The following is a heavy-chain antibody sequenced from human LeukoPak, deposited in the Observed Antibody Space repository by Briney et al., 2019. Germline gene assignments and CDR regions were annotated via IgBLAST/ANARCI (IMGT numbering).Heavy chain of an antibody. D-gene: IGHD6-13*01. Sequence: ASVKVSCKASGYTFTSYDINWVRQATGQGLEWMGWMNPNSGNTGYAQKFQGRVTMTRDTSISTAYMELSRLRSDDTAVYYCARDKSDSSSPSDYWGQGTLVTVSS. CDR3: ARDKSDSSSPSDY. J-gene: IGHJ4*02. V-gene: IGHV1-8*01. CDR2: MNPNSGNT. CDR1: GYTFTSYD.